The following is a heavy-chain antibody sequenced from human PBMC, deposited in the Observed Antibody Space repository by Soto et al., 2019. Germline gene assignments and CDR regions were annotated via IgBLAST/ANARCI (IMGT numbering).Heavy chain of an antibody. CDR3: ARRGYGPGFPYYYGMDV. Sequence: SETLSLTCTVSGGSVSSGSYYWSWIRQPPGKGLEWIGYIYYSGSTNYNPSLKSRVTISVDTSKNQFSLKLSSVTAADTAVYYCARRGYGPGFPYYYGMDVWGQGTTDTAP. CDR2: IYYSGST. J-gene: IGHJ6*02. CDR1: GGSVSSGSYY. V-gene: IGHV4-61*01. D-gene: IGHD3-10*01.